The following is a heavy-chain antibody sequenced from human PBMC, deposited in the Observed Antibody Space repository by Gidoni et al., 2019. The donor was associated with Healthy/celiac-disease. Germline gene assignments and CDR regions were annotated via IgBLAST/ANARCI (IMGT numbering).Heavy chain of an antibody. Sequence: QVQLVESGGGVFPPGRSLRLAVSASGFTFRRYGMHWVRQAPGKGLEGVAVIWYDGSNKYYADSVKGRFTISRDNSKNTLYLQMNSLRAEDTAVYYCARGAYRTVIYNWFDPWGQGTLVTVSS. CDR1: GFTFRRYG. J-gene: IGHJ5*02. CDR2: IWYDGSNK. V-gene: IGHV3-33*01. CDR3: ARGAYRTVIYNWFDP. D-gene: IGHD2-21*01.